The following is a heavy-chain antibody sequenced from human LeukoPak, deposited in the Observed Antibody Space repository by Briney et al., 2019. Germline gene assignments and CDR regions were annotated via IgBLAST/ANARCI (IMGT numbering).Heavy chain of an antibody. Sequence: GASVKVSCKASGYTFTSYGISWVRQAPGQGLEWMGWISAYNGNTNYAQKLQGRVTMTTDTSTSTAYMELRSLRSDDTAVYYCASADRYHSSSWPINDYWGQGTLVTVSS. CDR2: ISAYNGNT. D-gene: IGHD6-13*01. J-gene: IGHJ4*02. V-gene: IGHV1-18*01. CDR1: GYTFTSYG. CDR3: ASADRYHSSSWPINDY.